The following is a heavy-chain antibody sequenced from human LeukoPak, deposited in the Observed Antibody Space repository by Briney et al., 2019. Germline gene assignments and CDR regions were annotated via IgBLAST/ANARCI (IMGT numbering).Heavy chain of an antibody. Sequence: SVKVSCKASGGTFSSYAISWVRQAPGQGLEWMGGIIPIFGTANYAQKFQGRVTITTDESTSTAYMELSSLRSEDTAVYYCARDGEGIFGRWFDPWGQGTLVTVSS. J-gene: IGHJ5*02. V-gene: IGHV1-69*05. CDR3: ARDGEGIFGRWFDP. CDR1: GGTFSSYA. D-gene: IGHD3/OR15-3a*01. CDR2: IIPIFGTA.